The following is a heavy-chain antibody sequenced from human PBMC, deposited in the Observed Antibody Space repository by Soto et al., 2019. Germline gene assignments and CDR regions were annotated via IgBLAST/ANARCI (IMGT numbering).Heavy chain of an antibody. CDR1: GYTFTSYG. Sequence: GASVKVSCKASGYTFTSYGISWVRQAPGQGLEWMGWISAYNGNTNYAQKLQGRVTMTTDTSTSTAYMERRSLRSDDTAVYYCARGSGYWDDYDAFDIWGQGTMVTVSS. J-gene: IGHJ3*02. CDR3: ARGSGYWDDYDAFDI. D-gene: IGHD5-12*01. CDR2: ISAYNGNT. V-gene: IGHV1-18*01.